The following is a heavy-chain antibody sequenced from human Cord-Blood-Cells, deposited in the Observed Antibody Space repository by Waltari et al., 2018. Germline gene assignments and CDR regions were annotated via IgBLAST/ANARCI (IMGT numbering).Heavy chain of an antibody. CDR3: ARLDIVVVPAAVDY. V-gene: IGHV4-34*01. D-gene: IGHD2-2*01. Sequence: QVQLQQWGAGLLKPSETLSLTCAVYGGSFSGYSWSWIRQPPGKGLEWIGEINHSGSTNYNPSLKSRVTISVDTSKNQFSLKLSSVTAADTAVYYCARLDIVVVPAAVDYWGQGTLVTVSS. J-gene: IGHJ4*02. CDR1: GGSFSGYS. CDR2: INHSGST.